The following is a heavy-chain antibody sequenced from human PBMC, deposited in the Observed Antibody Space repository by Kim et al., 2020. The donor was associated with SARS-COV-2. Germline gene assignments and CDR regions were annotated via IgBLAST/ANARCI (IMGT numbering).Heavy chain of an antibody. CDR3: AKDARYGDYGLFDY. CDR2: IWYDGSNK. J-gene: IGHJ4*02. D-gene: IGHD4-17*01. Sequence: GGSLRLSCAASGFTFSSYAMHWVRQAPGKGLEWVAVIWYDGSNKYYADSVKGRFTISRDNSKNTLYLQMNSLRAEDTAVYYCAKDARYGDYGLFDYWGQGTLVTVSS. V-gene: IGHV3-33*06. CDR1: GFTFSSYA.